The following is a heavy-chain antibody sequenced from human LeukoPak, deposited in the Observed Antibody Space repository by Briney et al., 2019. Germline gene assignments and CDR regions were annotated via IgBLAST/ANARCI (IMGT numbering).Heavy chain of an antibody. Sequence: SETPSLTCTVSGASISSYYWSWMRQPPGKGLEWIGYMYHTGSTNYNPSLKSRVTISVDTSKNQFSLRLSSVTATDTAVYYCARRVTSNWFDPWGQGTLVTVSS. CDR2: MYHTGST. V-gene: IGHV4-59*08. J-gene: IGHJ5*02. CDR1: GASISSYY. D-gene: IGHD2-21*02. CDR3: ARRVTSNWFDP.